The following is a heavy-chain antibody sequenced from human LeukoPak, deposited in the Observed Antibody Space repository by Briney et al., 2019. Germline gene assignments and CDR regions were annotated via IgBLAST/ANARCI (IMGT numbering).Heavy chain of an antibody. CDR2: FDPEDGET. Sequence: ASVKVSCKVSGYTLTELSMHWVRQAPGKGLEWMGGFDPEDGETIYAQKFRGRVTMTEDTSTDTAYMELSSLRSEDTAVYYCATAIRSYGYSYEYDYWGQGTLVTVSS. V-gene: IGHV1-24*01. CDR3: ATAIRSYGYSYEYDY. D-gene: IGHD5-18*01. J-gene: IGHJ4*02. CDR1: GYTLTELS.